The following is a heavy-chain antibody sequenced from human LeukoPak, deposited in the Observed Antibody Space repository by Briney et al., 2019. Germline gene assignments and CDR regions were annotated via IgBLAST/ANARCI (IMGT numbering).Heavy chain of an antibody. CDR2: IWYDGSDA. CDR1: GFTFRSNG. D-gene: IGHD3-3*01. Sequence: GGSLRLSCAASGFTFRSNGMHWVRQAPGRGLEWVTYIWYDGSDADYADPVKGRFTISRDNSKNTLYLQMNSLRAEDTAVYYCARGRQGGYYDFWNQDYWGQGTLVTVSS. J-gene: IGHJ4*02. V-gene: IGHV3-30*02. CDR3: ARGRQGGYYDFWNQDY.